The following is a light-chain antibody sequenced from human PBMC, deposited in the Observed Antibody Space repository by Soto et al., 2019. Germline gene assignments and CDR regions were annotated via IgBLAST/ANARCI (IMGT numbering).Light chain of an antibody. V-gene: IGLV2-23*02. Sequence: QSALTQPASASGSPGQSITFSCTGSSDDIGNFNLVSWYQQYPGKAPKLILYEVNKRPLGVSDRFSGSKSGNTASLTISGLQAEDEADYHCCSYAGSRGVFGGGTKVTVL. J-gene: IGLJ3*02. CDR3: CSYAGSRGV. CDR2: EVN. CDR1: SDDIGNFNL.